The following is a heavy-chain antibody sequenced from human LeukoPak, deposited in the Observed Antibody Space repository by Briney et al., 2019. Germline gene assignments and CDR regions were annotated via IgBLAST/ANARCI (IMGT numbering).Heavy chain of an antibody. CDR1: GFTVSSNY. V-gene: IGHV3-48*02. CDR2: VSSDSSII. CDR3: ARDVAYAFDI. J-gene: IGHJ3*02. Sequence: PGGPLRLSCAASGFTVSSNYMSWVRQAPGKGLEWVSYVSSDSSIIYYADSVKGRLTISRENAKNSLYLQMNSLRDEDTALYYCARDVAYAFDIWGQGAMVTVSS.